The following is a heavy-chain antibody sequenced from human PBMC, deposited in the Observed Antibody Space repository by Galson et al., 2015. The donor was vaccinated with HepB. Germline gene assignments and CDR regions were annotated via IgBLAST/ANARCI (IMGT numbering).Heavy chain of an antibody. D-gene: IGHD6-13*01. V-gene: IGHV3-30-3*01. CDR1: GFTFSSYA. CDR3: ARGGGIAAAGIYYMDV. J-gene: IGHJ6*03. Sequence: SLRLSCAASGFTFSSYAMHWVRQAPGKGLEWVAVISYDGSNKYYADSVKGRFTISRDNSKNTLYLQMNSLRAEDTAVYYCARGGGIAAAGIYYMDVWGKGTTVTVSS. CDR2: ISYDGSNK.